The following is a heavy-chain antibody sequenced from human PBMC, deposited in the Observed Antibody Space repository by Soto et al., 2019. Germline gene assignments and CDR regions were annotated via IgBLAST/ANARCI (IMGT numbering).Heavy chain of an antibody. CDR1: GGSISSYY. CDR2: IYYSGST. CDR3: ARLLSSSWYAYYFDY. D-gene: IGHD6-13*01. Sequence: QVQLQESGPGLVKPSETLSLTCTVSGGSISSYYWSWIRQPPGKGLEWIGYIYYSGSTNYNPSLKSRVTISVDTSKNQFSLKLSSVTAADTAVYYCARLLSSSWYAYYFDYWGQGTLVTVSS. V-gene: IGHV4-59*01. J-gene: IGHJ4*02.